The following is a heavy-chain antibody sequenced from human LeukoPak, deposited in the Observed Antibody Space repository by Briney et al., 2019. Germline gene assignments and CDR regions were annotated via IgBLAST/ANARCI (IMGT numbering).Heavy chain of an antibody. CDR2: INQDGSEI. CDR3: ARARGDGYQWYFDL. D-gene: IGHD5-24*01. Sequence: GGSLRLSCAASGFTFSNYWMSWVRQAPGKGLEWLANINQDGSEIYYVDSAKGRFTISRDNGKNSLDLQMNSLRAEDTAMYYCARARGDGYQWYFDLWGRGTLVTVSS. J-gene: IGHJ2*01. CDR1: GFTFSNYW. V-gene: IGHV3-7*01.